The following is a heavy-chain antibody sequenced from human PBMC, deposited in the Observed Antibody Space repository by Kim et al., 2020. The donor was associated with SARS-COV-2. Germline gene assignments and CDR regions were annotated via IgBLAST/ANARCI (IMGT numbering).Heavy chain of an antibody. CDR1: GFTIDDYA. D-gene: IGHD4-17*01. Sequence: GGSLRLSCAASGFTIDDYAMHWVRQVPGKGLEWVSGISWESGSIGYADSVKGRFTISRDNAKNSLYLQMNSLTTEDTAVYYCTKDKHGDYAGGGACDYWGQGTLVTASS. CDR3: TKDKHGDYAGGGACDY. V-gene: IGHV3-9*01. J-gene: IGHJ4*02. CDR2: ISWESGSI.